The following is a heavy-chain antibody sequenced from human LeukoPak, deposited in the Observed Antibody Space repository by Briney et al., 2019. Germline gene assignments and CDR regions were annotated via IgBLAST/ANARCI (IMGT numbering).Heavy chain of an antibody. D-gene: IGHD1-26*01. CDR3: ARSGGNYYSI. J-gene: IGHJ3*02. Sequence: GESLKISCKGSGYRFTSYWIGWVRQVPGKGLEWMGIIYPGDSDTIYSPSFQGQVTISADKSTSTANLQWSSLKASDTAMYYCARSGGNYYSIWGQGTMVTVSS. CDR2: IYPGDSDT. V-gene: IGHV5-51*01. CDR1: GYRFTSYW.